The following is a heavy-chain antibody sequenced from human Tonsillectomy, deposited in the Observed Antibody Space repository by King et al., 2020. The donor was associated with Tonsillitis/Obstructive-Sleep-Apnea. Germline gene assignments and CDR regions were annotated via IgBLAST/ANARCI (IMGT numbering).Heavy chain of an antibody. J-gene: IGHJ4*02. Sequence: TLKESGPALVKPTQTLTLTCTFSGFSLSNSGMCVSWIRQPPGKALEWLARIDWDDDKYYSTSLKTRLTISKDTSNNQVVLTMTNMDPVDTATYYCARIRSTSCLGDYWGQGILVTVSS. CDR1: GFSLSNSGMC. CDR3: ARIRSTSCLGDY. V-gene: IGHV2-70*11. D-gene: IGHD2-2*01. CDR2: IDWDDDK.